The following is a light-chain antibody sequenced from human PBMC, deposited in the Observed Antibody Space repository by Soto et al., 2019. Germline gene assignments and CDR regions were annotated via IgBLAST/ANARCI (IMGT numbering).Light chain of an antibody. J-gene: IGLJ1*01. V-gene: IGLV2-18*02. CDR2: DVN. CDR1: SSDVGSYNR. CDR3: SSYTISSTYV. Sequence: QSALTQPPSVSGSPGQSVAISCTGTSSDVGSYNRVSWYQQPPGTAPKLMIYDVNNRPSAVPDRFSESKSGNTASLTISGLQAEDEADYYCSSYTISSTYVFGTGTKVTVL.